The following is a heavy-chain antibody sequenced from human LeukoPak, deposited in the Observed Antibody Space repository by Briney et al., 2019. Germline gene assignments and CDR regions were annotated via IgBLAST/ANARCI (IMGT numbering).Heavy chain of an antibody. Sequence: SVKVSCKASGGTFSSYATSWVRQAPGQGLEWMGRIIPILGIANYAQKFQGRVTITADKSTSTAYMELSSLRSEDTAVYYCARGVAATASDHYYYGMDVWGQGTTVTVSS. D-gene: IGHD2-15*01. V-gene: IGHV1-69*04. CDR2: IIPILGIA. CDR3: ARGVAATASDHYYYGMDV. CDR1: GGTFSSYA. J-gene: IGHJ6*02.